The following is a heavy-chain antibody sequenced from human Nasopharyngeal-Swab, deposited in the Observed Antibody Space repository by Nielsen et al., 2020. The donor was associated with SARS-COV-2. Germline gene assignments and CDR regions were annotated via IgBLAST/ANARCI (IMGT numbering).Heavy chain of an antibody. D-gene: IGHD3-3*01. CDR2: IYTSGST. CDR3: ARSTYYDFWSGYLGGMDV. J-gene: IGHJ6*02. V-gene: IGHV4-59*10. Sequence: SETLSLTCAVYGGSFSGYYWSWIRQPAGKGLEWIGRIYTSGSTNYNPSLKSRVTISVDTSKNQFSLKLSSVTAADTAVYYCARSTYYDFWSGYLGGMDVWGQGTTVTVSS. CDR1: GGSFSGYY.